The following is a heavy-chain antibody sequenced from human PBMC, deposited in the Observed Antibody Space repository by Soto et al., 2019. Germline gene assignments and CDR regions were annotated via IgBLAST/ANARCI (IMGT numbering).Heavy chain of an antibody. CDR2: INHTGGT. D-gene: IGHD3-22*01. J-gene: IGHJ4*02. CDR1: GVSFSGYY. Sequence: SLTRAVHGVSFSGYYWTWIRRPPGKGLEWIGEINHTGGTNYNPSLKSRLTMSMDTSKSHFSLKLSSVSAADTAVYYCARGLKRYFFLISGHYSRYFDYWGQGALVTVSS. V-gene: IGHV4-34*01. CDR3: ARGLKRYFFLISGHYSRYFDY.